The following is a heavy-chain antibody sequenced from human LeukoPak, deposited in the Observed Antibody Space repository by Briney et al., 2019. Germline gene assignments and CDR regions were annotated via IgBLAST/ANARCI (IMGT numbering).Heavy chain of an antibody. V-gene: IGHV4-61*02. CDR3: SRGDYKTFYYYGMDV. D-gene: IGHD4-11*01. J-gene: IGHJ6*02. CDR1: GGSISSGDYY. CDR2: IYASGST. Sequence: SQTLSLTCTVSGGSISSGDYYWSWIRQPAGKGLEWIGRIYASGSTKYNPSLKSRVTISVDTSKSQFSLKLSSVTAADTAVYYCSRGDYKTFYYYGMDVWGQGTTVTVSS.